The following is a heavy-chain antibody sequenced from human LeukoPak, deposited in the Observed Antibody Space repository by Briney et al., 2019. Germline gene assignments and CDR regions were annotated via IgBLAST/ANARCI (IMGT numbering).Heavy chain of an antibody. CDR1: GFTFSDYY. J-gene: IGHJ5*02. Sequence: GGALRLSCAASGFTFSDYYMSWIRQAPGKGLYWVSYISSSGSTIYYADSVKGRFTISRDNAKNSLYLQMNSLRAEDTAVYYCARDPNYDILTGYQRFDPWGQGTLVTVSS. CDR3: ARDPNYDILTGYQRFDP. CDR2: ISSSGSTI. D-gene: IGHD3-9*01. V-gene: IGHV3-11*01.